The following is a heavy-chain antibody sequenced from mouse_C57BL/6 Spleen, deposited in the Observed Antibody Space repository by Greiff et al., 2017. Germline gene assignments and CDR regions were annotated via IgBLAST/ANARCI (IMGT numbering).Heavy chain of an antibody. CDR2: IHPNSGST. V-gene: IGHV1-64*01. D-gene: IGHD1-1*01. Sequence: QVQLQQPGAELVKPGASVKLSCKASGYTFTSYWMHWVKQRPGQGLEWIGMIHPNSGSTNYNEKFKSKATLTVDKSSSTAYMQLSSLTSEDSAVYYCARGHYYGSSYVGFAYWGQGTLVTVSA. CDR1: GYTFTSYW. CDR3: ARGHYYGSSYVGFAY. J-gene: IGHJ3*01.